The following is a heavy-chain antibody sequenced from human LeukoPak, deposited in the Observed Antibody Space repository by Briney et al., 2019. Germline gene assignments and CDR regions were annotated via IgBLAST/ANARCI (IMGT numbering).Heavy chain of an antibody. Sequence: ASVKVSCKVSGYPFTSSSISWVRQAPGRGLEWMAWINPYIDDKHSAPKFQGRVTMTTDTSTSTAYMELRSLRSDDTAVYYCARDYSSHWDSFGVVILAQPQKDYWGQGTLVTVSS. CDR3: ARDYSSHWDSFGVVILAQPQKDY. D-gene: IGHD3-3*01. CDR2: INPYIDDK. V-gene: IGHV1-18*01. J-gene: IGHJ4*02. CDR1: GYPFTSSS.